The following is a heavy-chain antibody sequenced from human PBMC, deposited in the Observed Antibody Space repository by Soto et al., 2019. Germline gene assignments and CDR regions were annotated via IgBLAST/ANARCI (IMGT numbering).Heavy chain of an antibody. CDR1: GGSFSGYY. D-gene: IGHD4-17*01. CDR3: ASSSPRYYYGDSDYYGMDV. J-gene: IGHJ6*02. CDR2: INHSGST. Sequence: PSETLSLTCAVYGGSFSGYYWSWIRQPPGKGLEWIGEINHSGSTNYNPSLKSRVTISVDTSKNQFSLKLSSVTAADTAVYYCASSSPRYYYGDSDYYGMDVWGQGTTVT. V-gene: IGHV4-34*01.